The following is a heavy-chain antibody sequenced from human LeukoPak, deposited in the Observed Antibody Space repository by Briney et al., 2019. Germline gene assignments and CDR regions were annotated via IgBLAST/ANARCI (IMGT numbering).Heavy chain of an antibody. CDR1: GFTFSSYA. CDR3: AKAGYGSGSYFFDY. D-gene: IGHD3-10*01. V-gene: IGHV3-23*01. CDR2: ISGSGGST. J-gene: IGHJ4*02. Sequence: PGGSLRLSCAASGFTFSSYAMSWVRQAPGKGLEWVSAISGSGGSTYYADSVKGRFTISRDNSKNTLYLQMNSLRDEDTAVYYCAKAGYGSGSYFFDYWGQGTLVTVSS.